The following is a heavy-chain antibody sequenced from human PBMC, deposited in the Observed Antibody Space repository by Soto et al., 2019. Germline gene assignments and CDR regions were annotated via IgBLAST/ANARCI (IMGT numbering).Heavy chain of an antibody. Sequence: EVQLLESGGGLVQPGGSLRLSCAASGFTFSSYAMSWVRQAPGKGLEWVSAISGSGGSTYYADSVKGRFTISRDNSKNTLYLQMTSLSSEDTAVYDCADVSVSDYWGQGTLVTVSS. J-gene: IGHJ4*02. CDR2: ISGSGGST. CDR1: GFTFSSYA. CDR3: ADVSVSDY. V-gene: IGHV3-23*01.